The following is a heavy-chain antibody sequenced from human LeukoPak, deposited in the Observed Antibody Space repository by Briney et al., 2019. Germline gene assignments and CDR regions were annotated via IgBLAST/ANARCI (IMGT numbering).Heavy chain of an antibody. D-gene: IGHD1-20*01. CDR1: GDSISSSSYY. Sequence: KPSETLSLTCTVSGDSISSSSYYWGWIRQPPGKGLEWIGSIYYSGSTYYNPSLKSRVTISVDTSKNQFSLMQSSVTAADTAVFYCARVSSITGTPLFDPWGQGTLVTVSS. V-gene: IGHV4-39*07. CDR3: ARVSSITGTPLFDP. CDR2: IYYSGST. J-gene: IGHJ5*02.